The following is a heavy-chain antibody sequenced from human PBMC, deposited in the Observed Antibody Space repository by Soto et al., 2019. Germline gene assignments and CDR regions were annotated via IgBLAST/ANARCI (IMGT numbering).Heavy chain of an antibody. J-gene: IGHJ3*02. Sequence: SLRLSCAASGFTFSSYGMHWVRQAPGKGLEWVAVIWYDGSNKYYADSVKGRFTISRDNSKNTLYLQMNSLRAEDTAVYYCARDWGVAMIMNAFDIWGQGTMVTVSS. CDR1: GFTFSSYG. V-gene: IGHV3-33*01. CDR2: IWYDGSNK. D-gene: IGHD5-12*01. CDR3: ARDWGVAMIMNAFDI.